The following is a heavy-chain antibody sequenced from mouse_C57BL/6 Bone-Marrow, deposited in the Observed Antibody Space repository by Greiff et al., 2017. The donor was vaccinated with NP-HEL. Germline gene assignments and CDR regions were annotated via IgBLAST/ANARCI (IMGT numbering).Heavy chain of an antibody. CDR2: IDPSDSYT. V-gene: IGHV1-69*01. J-gene: IGHJ3*01. Sequence: QVQLQQPGAELVMPGASVKLSCKASGYTFTSYWMHWVKQRPGQGLEWIGEIDPSDSYTNYNQKFKGKSTLTVDKSSSTAYMQLSSLTSEDSAVYYCARSLYGYDRTWLAYWGQGTLVTVSA. D-gene: IGHD2-2*01. CDR1: GYTFTSYW. CDR3: ARSLYGYDRTWLAY.